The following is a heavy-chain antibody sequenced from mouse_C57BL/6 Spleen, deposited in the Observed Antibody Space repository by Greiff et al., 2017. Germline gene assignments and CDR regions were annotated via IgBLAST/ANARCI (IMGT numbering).Heavy chain of an antibody. D-gene: IGHD3-2*02. J-gene: IGHJ4*01. CDR1: GYTFTSYW. CDR2: IHPNSGST. Sequence: QVQMQQPGAELVKPGASVKLSCKASGYTFTSYWMHWVKQRPGQGLEWIGMIHPNSGSTNYNEKFKSKATLTVDKSSSTAYMQLSSLTSEDSAVYYCARSAGPYAMDYWGQGTSVTVSS. V-gene: IGHV1-64*01. CDR3: ARSAGPYAMDY.